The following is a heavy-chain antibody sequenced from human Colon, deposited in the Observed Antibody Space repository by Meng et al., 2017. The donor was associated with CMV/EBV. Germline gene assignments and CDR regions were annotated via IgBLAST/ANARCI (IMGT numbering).Heavy chain of an antibody. D-gene: IGHD6-19*01. J-gene: IGHJ4*02. CDR3: AREASGWSTGIDY. Sequence: SETLSLTCSVSGGSVNSGSYYWTWIRQRPGEGLEWIGYISYSANTNYNPSLKTRLTIEVDTSKNQFSLKLTSVSAADTAMYYCAREASGWSTGIDYWGRGTLVTVSS. V-gene: IGHV4-61*01. CDR1: GGSVNSGSYY. CDR2: ISYSANT.